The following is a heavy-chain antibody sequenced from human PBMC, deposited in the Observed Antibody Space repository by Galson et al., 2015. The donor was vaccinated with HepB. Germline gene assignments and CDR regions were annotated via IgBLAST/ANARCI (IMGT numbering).Heavy chain of an antibody. Sequence: SLRLSCAASGFTFSSYGVHWVRQAPGKGLEWVAFIRYDGSNKYYADSVKGRFTISRDNSKNTLYLQMNSLRAEDTAVYYCAKDQKITMVRGAPGYWGQGTLVTVSS. D-gene: IGHD3-10*01. J-gene: IGHJ4*02. CDR3: AKDQKITMVRGAPGY. CDR1: GFTFSSYG. CDR2: IRYDGSNK. V-gene: IGHV3-30*02.